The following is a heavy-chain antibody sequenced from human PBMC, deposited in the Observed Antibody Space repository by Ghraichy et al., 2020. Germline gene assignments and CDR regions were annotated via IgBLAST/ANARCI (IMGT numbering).Heavy chain of an antibody. D-gene: IGHD5-18*01. CDR3: AKGLDTAFTVFDI. CDR2: ISGSGGST. J-gene: IGHJ3*02. V-gene: IGHV3-23*01. CDR1: GFTFSSYA. Sequence: ETLSLTCAASGFTFSSYAMSWVRQAPGKRLEWVSAISGSGGSTYYADSVKGRFTISRDNSKNTLYLQMNSLRAEDTAVYYCAKGLDTAFTVFDIWGQGTMVTVSS.